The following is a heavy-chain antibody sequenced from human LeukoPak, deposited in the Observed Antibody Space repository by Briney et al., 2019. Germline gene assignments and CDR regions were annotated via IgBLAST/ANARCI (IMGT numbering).Heavy chain of an antibody. V-gene: IGHV3-66*01. CDR1: GFTVSSNY. CDR2: IYSGGGT. J-gene: IGHJ4*02. Sequence: GGSLRLSCAASGFTVSSNYMSWVRQAPGKGLEWVSVIYSGGGTYYADSVKGRFTISRDNSKNTLYLQMNSLRAEDTAVYYCARGSMITFGGVIAPSPFDYWGQGTLVTVSS. D-gene: IGHD3-16*02. CDR3: ARGSMITFGGVIAPSPFDY.